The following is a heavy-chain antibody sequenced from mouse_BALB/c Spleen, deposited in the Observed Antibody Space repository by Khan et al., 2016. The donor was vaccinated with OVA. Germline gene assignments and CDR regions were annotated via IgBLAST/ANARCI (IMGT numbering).Heavy chain of an antibody. CDR2: IYPGCDNA. CDR3: ARGDGYYVYFDY. CDR1: GYTFTYYV. J-gene: IGHJ2*01. V-gene: IGHV1-77*01. Sequence: QVQLKQSGPELVKPGASVKMSYKASGYTFTYYVITWVKQRTGQGLEWIGEIYPGCDNAYYNERFKGKATLTADKSSNTTHMQLSSLTSEDSAVNLGARGDGYYVYFDYWGQGTTRT. D-gene: IGHD2-3*01.